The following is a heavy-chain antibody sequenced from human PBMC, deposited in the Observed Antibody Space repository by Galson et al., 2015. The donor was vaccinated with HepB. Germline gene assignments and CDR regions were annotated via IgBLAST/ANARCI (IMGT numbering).Heavy chain of an antibody. CDR3: ARLGSGWFLDY. CDR2: IWYDGGNK. V-gene: IGHV3-33*01. CDR1: GFTFSSYG. D-gene: IGHD6-19*01. J-gene: IGHJ4*02. Sequence: SLRLSCAASGFTFSSYGMHWVRQAPGKGLEWVAVIWYDGGNKYYADSVKGRFTISKDNSKNTLCLQMNSLRAEDTAVYYCARLGSGWFLDYWGQGTRVTVSS.